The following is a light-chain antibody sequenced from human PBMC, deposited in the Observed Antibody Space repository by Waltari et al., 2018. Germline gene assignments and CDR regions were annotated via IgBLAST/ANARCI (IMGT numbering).Light chain of an antibody. CDR1: SSDVGFYNY. Sequence: QSALTQPASVSGSPGQSITISCTGTSSDVGFYNYVSWYQQHPGKAPKPMIYDVSERPSGVSNRFSGSKSGNPASLTISGLQAEDEADYYCNSYAGSSSWVFGGGTKLTVL. J-gene: IGLJ3*02. CDR3: NSYAGSSSWV. V-gene: IGLV2-14*01. CDR2: DVS.